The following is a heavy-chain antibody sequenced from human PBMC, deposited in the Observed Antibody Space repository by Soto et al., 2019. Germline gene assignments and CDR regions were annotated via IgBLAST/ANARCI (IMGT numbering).Heavy chain of an antibody. CDR2: IIPIFGTA. V-gene: IGHV1-69*12. Sequence: QVQLVQSGAEVKKPGSSVKVSCKASGGTFSSYAISWVRQAPGQGLEWMGGIIPIFGTANYAQKFQGRVTMTADESASTADMELSSLRSEDTAVYYCARAGDTAMVTGYWYFDLWGRGTLVTVSS. CDR1: GGTFSSYA. J-gene: IGHJ2*01. D-gene: IGHD5-18*01. CDR3: ARAGDTAMVTGYWYFDL.